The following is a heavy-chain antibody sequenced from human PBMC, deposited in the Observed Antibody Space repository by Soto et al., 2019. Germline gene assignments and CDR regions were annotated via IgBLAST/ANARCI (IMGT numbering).Heavy chain of an antibody. Sequence: EVQLVESGGGLVQPGGSLRLSCAASGFTFSSYWMSWVRQAPGKGLEWVANIKQDGSEKYYVDSVKGRFTISRDNATYAVYMHMNSLRAGDTAVYYCAGGGADSGGWYRGGYWGQGTLVTVSS. V-gene: IGHV3-7*04. CDR1: GFTFSSYW. CDR2: IKQDGSEK. CDR3: AGGGADSGGWYRGGY. D-gene: IGHD6-13*01. J-gene: IGHJ4*02.